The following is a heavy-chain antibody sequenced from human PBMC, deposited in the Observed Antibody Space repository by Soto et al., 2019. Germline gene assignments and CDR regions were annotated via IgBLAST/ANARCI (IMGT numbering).Heavy chain of an antibody. CDR2: IYYSGST. Sequence: PSETLSLTCTVSGGSISSGDYYWSWIRQPPGKGLEWIGYIYYSGSTYYNPSLKSRVTISVDTSKNQFSLKLSSVTAADTAVYYCARAYVYGAYFDYWGQGTLVTVSS. D-gene: IGHD3-16*01. CDR3: ARAYVYGAYFDY. J-gene: IGHJ4*02. V-gene: IGHV4-30-4*01. CDR1: GGSISSGDYY.